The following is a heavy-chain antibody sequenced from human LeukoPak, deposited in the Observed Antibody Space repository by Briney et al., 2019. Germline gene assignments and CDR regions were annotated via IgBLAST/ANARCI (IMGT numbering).Heavy chain of an antibody. CDR1: GFTFSSYA. D-gene: IGHD3-22*01. Sequence: GSLRLSCAASGFTFSSYAMHWVRQAPGKGLEWVAVMSYDGSNKYYADSVKGRFTISRDNSKNTLYLQMNSLRAEDTAVYYCASRDSSGYYSFDYWGQGTLVTVSS. CDR2: MSYDGSNK. J-gene: IGHJ4*02. V-gene: IGHV3-30*04. CDR3: ASRDSSGYYSFDY.